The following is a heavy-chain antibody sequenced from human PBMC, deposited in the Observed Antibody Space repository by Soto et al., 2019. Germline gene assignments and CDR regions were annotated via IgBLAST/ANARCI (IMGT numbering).Heavy chain of an antibody. J-gene: IGHJ5*01. Sequence: VQLVQSGAEVKKPGSSVQVSCKASGGTFTTYSFIWVRQAPGQGLEWLGSVIPSIETPNYAQKFQDRVTISADDSSRTAVLELSRLRSVAAGVYFCARGSEEWSNVGWFASWGHGTLVTVSS. CDR1: GGTFTTYS. CDR2: VIPSIETP. V-gene: IGHV1-69*18. D-gene: IGHD3-3*01. CDR3: ARGSEEWSNVGWFAS.